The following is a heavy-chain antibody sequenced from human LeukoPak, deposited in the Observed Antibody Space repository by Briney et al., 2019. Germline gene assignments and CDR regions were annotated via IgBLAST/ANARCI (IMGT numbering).Heavy chain of an antibody. D-gene: IGHD1-26*01. CDR3: ARGQLVGATTRGAFDI. Sequence: ASVKASCKASGGTFSSYAISWVRQAPGQGLEWMGGIIPIFGTANYAQKFQGRVTITTDESTSTAYMELSSLRSEDAAVYYCARGQLVGATTRGAFDIWGQGTMVTVSS. J-gene: IGHJ3*02. V-gene: IGHV1-69*05. CDR1: GGTFSSYA. CDR2: IIPIFGTA.